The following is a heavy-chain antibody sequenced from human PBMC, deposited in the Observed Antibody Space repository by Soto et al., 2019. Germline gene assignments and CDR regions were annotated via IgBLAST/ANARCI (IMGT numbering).Heavy chain of an antibody. J-gene: IGHJ4*02. V-gene: IGHV3-33*01. Sequence: PGGSLRLCCAASGVTFSSYGMHWVRQAPGKGLEWVAVIWYDGSNKYYADSVKGRFTISRDNSKNTPYLQMNSLRAEDTAVYYCARGGTAMVLYYFDYWGQGTLVTVSS. CDR2: IWYDGSNK. CDR1: GVTFSSYG. CDR3: ARGGTAMVLYYFDY. D-gene: IGHD5-18*01.